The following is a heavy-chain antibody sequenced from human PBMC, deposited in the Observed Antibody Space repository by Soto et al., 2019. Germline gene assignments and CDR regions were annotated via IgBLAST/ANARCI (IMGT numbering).Heavy chain of an antibody. CDR2: INPIGGST. D-gene: IGHD1-7*01. Sequence: ASVKVSCKASGYTFTSYYLHWVRQAPGQGLEWLGIINPIGGSTTYAQKFQGRVTITADKSTSTAYMELSSLRSEDTAVYYCARETGTTAFDYWGQGTLVTVSS. J-gene: IGHJ4*02. CDR3: ARETGTTAFDY. CDR1: GYTFTSYY. V-gene: IGHV1-46*01.